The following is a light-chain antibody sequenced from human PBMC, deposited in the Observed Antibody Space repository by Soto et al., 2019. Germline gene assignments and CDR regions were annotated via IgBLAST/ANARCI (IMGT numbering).Light chain of an antibody. CDR3: QQFGSSHGFT. V-gene: IGKV3-20*01. CDR2: GAS. CDR1: QSINSRY. J-gene: IGKJ3*01. Sequence: EIVLTQSPGTLSLSPGERATLSCRASQSINSRYLAWYQQKPGQAPRLLIYGASSRATGIPDRFSGSGSGTDFTLTISRLEPEDFAVYYCQQFGSSHGFTFGPGTNVDIK.